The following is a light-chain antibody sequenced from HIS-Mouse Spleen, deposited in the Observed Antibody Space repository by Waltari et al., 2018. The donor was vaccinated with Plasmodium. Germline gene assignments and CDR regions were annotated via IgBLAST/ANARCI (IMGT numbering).Light chain of an antibody. CDR3: QAWDSSTDYV. Sequence: SYELTQPPSVSVSPGQTASITCSGDKSGDKYACWYQQKPGPSPVLVIYQDSKRPSGSPERFSGSNSGNTATLTISGTQAMDEADYYCQAWDSSTDYVFGTGTKVTVL. V-gene: IGLV3-1*01. CDR2: QDS. CDR1: KSGDKY. J-gene: IGLJ1*01.